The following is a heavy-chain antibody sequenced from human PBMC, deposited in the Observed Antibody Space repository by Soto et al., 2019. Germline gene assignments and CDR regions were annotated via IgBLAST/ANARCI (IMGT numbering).Heavy chain of an antibody. Sequence: PSETLSLTCTVSGDSISRYYWSWILQPPGKGLEWIGSIYSSGSTNYSPSLKSRVTMSVDTSKNQFSLRLSSVTAADTAVYYCARMGDDSGYVPAWYFDLWGRGTLVTVSS. CDR2: IYSSGST. D-gene: IGHD5-12*01. CDR3: ARMGDDSGYVPAWYFDL. V-gene: IGHV4-59*01. J-gene: IGHJ2*01. CDR1: GDSISRYY.